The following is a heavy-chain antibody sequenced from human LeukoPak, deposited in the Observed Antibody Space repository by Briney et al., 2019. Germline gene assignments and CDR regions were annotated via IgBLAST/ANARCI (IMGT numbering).Heavy chain of an antibody. J-gene: IGHJ4*02. CDR2: IRSKAYGGTT. CDR1: GFTFGDYA. V-gene: IGHV3-49*04. D-gene: IGHD2-2*01. Sequence: PGGSLRLSCTASGFTFGDYAMSCVRQAPGKGLEWVGFIRSKAYGGTTEYAASVKGRFTISRDDSKSIAYLQMNSLKTEDTAVYYCTRGGRGAVVPAAIAYWGQGTLVTVSS. CDR3: TRGGRGAVVPAAIAY.